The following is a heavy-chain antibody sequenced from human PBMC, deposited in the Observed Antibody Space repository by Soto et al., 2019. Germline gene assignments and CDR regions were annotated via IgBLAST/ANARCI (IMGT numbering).Heavy chain of an antibody. CDR3: ARGARWELDPNLVYY. J-gene: IGHJ4*02. CDR2: IWYDGSNK. Sequence: QVPLVESGGGVVQPGRSLRLSCAASGFTFSSYGMHWVRQAPGKGLEWVAVIWYDGSNKYYADSVKGRFTISRDNSXXPLYLQMNSLRAEDTAVYYCARGARWELDPNLVYYWGQGTLVTVSS. CDR1: GFTFSSYG. D-gene: IGHD1-26*01. V-gene: IGHV3-33*01.